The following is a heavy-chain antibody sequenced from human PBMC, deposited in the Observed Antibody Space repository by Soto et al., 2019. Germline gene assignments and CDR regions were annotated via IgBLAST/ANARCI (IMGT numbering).Heavy chain of an antibody. CDR1: GFTFSSYA. D-gene: IGHD6-19*01. CDR3: ARGSGGGMDV. V-gene: IGHV3-30-3*01. J-gene: IGHJ6*02. CDR2: ISDDGSNK. Sequence: QVQLVESGGGVVQPGRSLRLSCAASGFTFSSYAMHWVRQAPGKGLEWEAVISDDGSNKYYADSVKGRFTISRNNSKNTLYLQMNSLRAEDTAVYYCARGSGGGMDVWGQGTTVTVSS.